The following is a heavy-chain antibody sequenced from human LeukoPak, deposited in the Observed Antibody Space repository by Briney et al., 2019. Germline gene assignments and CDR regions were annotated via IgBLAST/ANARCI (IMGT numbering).Heavy chain of an antibody. J-gene: IGHJ6*02. V-gene: IGHV3-7*01. CDR2: IKPGGSEK. CDR3: AKDAKYSSSEGDYYGMDV. D-gene: IGHD6-6*01. CDR1: GFTFSGYW. Sequence: GGSLRLSCAASGFTFSGYWMSWVRQAPGKGLEWVANIKPGGSEKYYVDSVKGRFTISRDNAKNSLYLQMNGLRAEDTAVYYCAKDAKYSSSEGDYYGMDVWGPGSTVTVSS.